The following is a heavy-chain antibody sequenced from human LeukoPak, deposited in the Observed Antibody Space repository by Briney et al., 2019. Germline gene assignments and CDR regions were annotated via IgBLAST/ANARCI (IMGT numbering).Heavy chain of an antibody. V-gene: IGHV3-23*01. CDR1: GFTFSSYA. CDR3: AKDDHYGDYLGLFDY. CDR2: ISGSGGST. J-gene: IGHJ4*02. Sequence: GGSPRLSCAASGFTFSSYAMSWVRQAPGKGLEWVSAISGSGGSTYYADSVKGRFTISRDNSKNTLYLQMNSLRAEDTAVYYCAKDDHYGDYLGLFDYWGQGTLGTVSS. D-gene: IGHD4-17*01.